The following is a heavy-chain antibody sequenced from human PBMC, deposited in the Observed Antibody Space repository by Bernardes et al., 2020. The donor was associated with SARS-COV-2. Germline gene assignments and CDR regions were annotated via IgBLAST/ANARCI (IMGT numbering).Heavy chain of an antibody. D-gene: IGHD6-13*01. V-gene: IGHV4-31*03. J-gene: IGHJ4*02. Sequence: SETLSLTCTVSGASIKSGAYYWTWIRQRPGKGPEWIASVFYTGNIYSNPSLKSRLTISLDTSKNQFSLILSSLTAADTAVYYCARDGPYNSRWYFMYWGQGTLVTVSS. CDR2: VFYTGNI. CDR1: GASIKSGAYY. CDR3: ARDGPYNSRWYFMY.